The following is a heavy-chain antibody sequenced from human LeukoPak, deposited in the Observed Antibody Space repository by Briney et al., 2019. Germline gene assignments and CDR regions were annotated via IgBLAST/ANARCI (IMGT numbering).Heavy chain of an antibody. CDR2: ISVSGVST. V-gene: IGHV3-23*01. Sequence: PGGSLRLSCAASGFPFRSYDMNWVRQAPGKGLEWVSGISVSGVSTYYADSVKGRFTISRDNSKNTLYLQMNSLRAEDTALYYCARDPYGDYVFDYWGQGTLVTVSS. CDR1: GFPFRSYD. CDR3: ARDPYGDYVFDY. J-gene: IGHJ4*02. D-gene: IGHD4-17*01.